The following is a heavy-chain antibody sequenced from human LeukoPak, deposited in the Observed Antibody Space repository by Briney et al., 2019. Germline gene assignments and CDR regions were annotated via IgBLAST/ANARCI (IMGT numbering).Heavy chain of an antibody. V-gene: IGHV4-39*07. J-gene: IGHJ6*02. CDR1: GGSISSSSYY. CDR3: ARAKPSSSWYLPRDYGMDV. CDR2: IYYSGST. D-gene: IGHD6-13*01. Sequence: PSETLSLTCTVSGGSISSSSYYWGWIRQPPGKGLEWIGSIYYSGSTYYNPSLKSRVTISVDTSKNQFSLKLSSVTAADTAVYYCARAKPSSSWYLPRDYGMDVWGQGTTVTVSS.